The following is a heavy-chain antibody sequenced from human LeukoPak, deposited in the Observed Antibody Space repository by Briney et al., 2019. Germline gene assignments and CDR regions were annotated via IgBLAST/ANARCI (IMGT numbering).Heavy chain of an antibody. CDR3: ARGLGDYYDSSGYIDSY. J-gene: IGHJ4*02. V-gene: IGHV1-46*01. Sequence: WASVTVSCKASGYTFTSYYMHWVRQAPGQGLEWMGIINPSGGSTSYAQKFQGTVTMTRDTSTSTVYMELSSLRSEDTAVYYCARGLGDYYDSSGYIDSYWGQGTLVTVSS. D-gene: IGHD3-22*01. CDR1: GYTFTSYY. CDR2: INPSGGST.